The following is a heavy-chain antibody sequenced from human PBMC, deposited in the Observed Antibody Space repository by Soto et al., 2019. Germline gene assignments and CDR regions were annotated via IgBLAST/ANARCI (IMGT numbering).Heavy chain of an antibody. D-gene: IGHD4-17*01. J-gene: IGHJ5*02. Sequence: GGSLRLSCAASGLTVSDSDVSWVRQAPGKGLEWVALFNRFGSAYYADSVRGRFTISSDTSANSLYLQMDNLRAEDTAIYYCAKDAISGDGIWLMDSWGQGTVVTVSS. CDR2: FNRFGSA. V-gene: IGHV3-53*01. CDR3: AKDAISGDGIWLMDS. CDR1: GLTVSDSD.